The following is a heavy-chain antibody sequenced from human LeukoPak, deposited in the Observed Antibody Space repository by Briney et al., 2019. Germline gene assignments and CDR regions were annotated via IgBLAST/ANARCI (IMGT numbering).Heavy chain of an antibody. V-gene: IGHV5-51*01. Sequence: GESLKISCKGSGYSFTSYWIGWVRQMPGKGLEGMGIIYPGDSDTRYSPSFQGQVTISADKSISTAYLQWSSLKASDTAMYYCARKGPGAYYDILTGLTDAFDIWGQGTMVTVSS. CDR1: GYSFTSYW. D-gene: IGHD3-9*01. J-gene: IGHJ3*02. CDR2: IYPGDSDT. CDR3: ARKGPGAYYDILTGLTDAFDI.